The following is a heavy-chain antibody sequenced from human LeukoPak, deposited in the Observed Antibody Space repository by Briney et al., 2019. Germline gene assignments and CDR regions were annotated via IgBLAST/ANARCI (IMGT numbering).Heavy chain of an antibody. J-gene: IGHJ4*02. D-gene: IGHD5-18*01. CDR2: INEDGSKK. V-gene: IGHV3-7*01. CDR3: AKNSDTAMALGGY. Sequence: GGSLRLSCAASGFTFNSDWMTWVRQAPGKGLEWVANINEDGSKKDYVDSVKGRFTISRDNSKNTLYLQMNSLRAEDTAVYYCAKNSDTAMALGGYWGQGTLVTVSS. CDR1: GFTFNSDW.